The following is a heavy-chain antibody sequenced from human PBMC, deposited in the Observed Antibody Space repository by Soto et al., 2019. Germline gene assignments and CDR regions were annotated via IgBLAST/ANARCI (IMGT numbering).Heavy chain of an antibody. Sequence: QVQLRESGPGLVKSSQTRSLTCTVSGGSISSGGYYWSWIRQHPGKGLEWIGYIYYSGSTYYNPSLKSRVTISVDTSKNQFSLNLSSVTAADTAVYYCAREGGIVGATAADYWGQGTLVTVSS. D-gene: IGHD1-26*01. J-gene: IGHJ4*02. CDR1: GGSISSGGYY. V-gene: IGHV4-31*03. CDR3: AREGGIVGATAADY. CDR2: IYYSGST.